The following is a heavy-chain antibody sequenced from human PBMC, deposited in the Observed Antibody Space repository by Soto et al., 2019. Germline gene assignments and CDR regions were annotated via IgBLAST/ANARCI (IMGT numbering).Heavy chain of an antibody. CDR2: ISGSGGST. V-gene: IGHV3-23*01. Sequence: PGGSLRLSCAASGFTFSSYAMSWVRQAPGKGLEWVSAISGSGGSTYYADSVKGRFTISRDNSKNTLYLQMNSLRAEDTAVYYCAKYDRWIQLWNHNYYYYGMDVWGQGTTVTVSS. D-gene: IGHD5-18*01. CDR1: GFTFSSYA. J-gene: IGHJ6*02. CDR3: AKYDRWIQLWNHNYYYYGMDV.